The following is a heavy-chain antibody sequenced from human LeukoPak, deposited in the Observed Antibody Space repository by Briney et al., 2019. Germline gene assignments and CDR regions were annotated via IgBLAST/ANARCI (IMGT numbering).Heavy chain of an antibody. Sequence: PGGSLRLSCAASGFTFSSYWMSWVRQAPGKGLEWVANIKQDGSEKYYVDSVKGRFTISRDNAKNSLYLQMNSLKTEDTAVYYCTTEYSGYAFDYWGQGTLVTVSS. V-gene: IGHV3-7*03. J-gene: IGHJ4*02. D-gene: IGHD5-12*01. CDR2: IKQDGSEK. CDR3: TTEYSGYAFDY. CDR1: GFTFSSYW.